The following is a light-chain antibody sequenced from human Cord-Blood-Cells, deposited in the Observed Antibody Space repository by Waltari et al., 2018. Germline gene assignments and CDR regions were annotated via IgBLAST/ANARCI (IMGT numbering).Light chain of an antibody. V-gene: IGLV1-40*01. Sequence: QSVLTQPPSVSGAPGQRVTIPCTGSSSHIGAGYDVHWYQQLPGTAPKLLIYGNSNRPSGVPDRFSGSKSGTSASLAITGLQAEDEADYYCQSYDSSLSWVFGGGTKLTVL. CDR3: QSYDSSLSWV. J-gene: IGLJ3*02. CDR2: GNS. CDR1: SSHIGAGYD.